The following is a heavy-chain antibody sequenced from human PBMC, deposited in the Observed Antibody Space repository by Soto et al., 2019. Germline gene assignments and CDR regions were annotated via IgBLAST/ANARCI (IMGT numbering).Heavy chain of an antibody. CDR2: IWSDGSNK. CDR1: GFTFSNYG. Sequence: QVQLVESRRGVVQPGRSLRLSCAASGFTFSNYGMHWVRQAPGKGLEWVAVIWSDGSNKYYADSVKGRFTISRDNSKNTLYLQMNSVRAEDTAVYYCARGGYCSSTSCYTQRGGVERRLYYYYYGMDVWGQGTTVTVSS. V-gene: IGHV3-33*01. D-gene: IGHD2-2*02. J-gene: IGHJ6*02. CDR3: ARGGYCSSTSCYTQRGGVERRLYYYYYGMDV.